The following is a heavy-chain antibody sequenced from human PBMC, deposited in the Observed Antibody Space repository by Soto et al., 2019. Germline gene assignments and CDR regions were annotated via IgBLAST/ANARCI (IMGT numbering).Heavy chain of an antibody. CDR2: INPSGGST. Sequence: QVQLVQSGAEVKKPGASVKVSCKASGYTFTSYYMHWVRQAPGQGLEWMGIINPSGGSTSYAQKLQGRVTMTRDTSTSTVYMELSSLRSEDTAVYYCAAVYSSSENYYYYGMDVWGQGTTVTVSS. CDR3: AAVYSSSENYYYYGMDV. V-gene: IGHV1-46*01. D-gene: IGHD6-6*01. CDR1: GYTFTSYY. J-gene: IGHJ6*02.